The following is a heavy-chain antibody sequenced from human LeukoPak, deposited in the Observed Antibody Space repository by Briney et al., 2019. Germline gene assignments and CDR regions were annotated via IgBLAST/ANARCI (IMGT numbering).Heavy chain of an antibody. D-gene: IGHD6-19*01. J-gene: IGHJ6*02. V-gene: IGHV3-7*01. CDR1: GFTLSSHW. CDR2: RKPDGSEK. CDR3: ARDTSAWRYGMDV. Sequence: GGSLRLSCEASGFTLSSHWVSWVRQPPGRGVEWVAIRKPDGSEKDYVDSVTGRFTISRDNAKNSLYLQMNSLRDEDTAVYYCARDTSAWRYGMDVWGQGTTVTVSS.